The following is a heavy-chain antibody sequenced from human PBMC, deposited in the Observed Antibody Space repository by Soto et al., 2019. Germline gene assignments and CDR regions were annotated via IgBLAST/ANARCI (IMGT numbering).Heavy chain of an antibody. CDR2: IHNSGTT. J-gene: IGHJ6*03. Sequence: SETLSLTCTVSGASLTNDYWSWVRQPPGKGLEWIGYIHNSGTTSYSPSLKSRLTISVDRSKNLFSLTLNSVTAADTAVYYCARLVPAGYMDVWGKGTTVTVSS. CDR1: GASLTNDY. V-gene: IGHV4-59*01. CDR3: ARLVPAGYMDV.